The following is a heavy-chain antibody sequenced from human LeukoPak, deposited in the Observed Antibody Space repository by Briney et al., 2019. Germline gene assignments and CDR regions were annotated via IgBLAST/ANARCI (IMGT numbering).Heavy chain of an antibody. CDR3: ARAYYESSAYRHAVYFDY. CDR2: ISAYNGNT. Sequence: ASVKVSCKASGYTFTSYGISWVRQAPGQGLEWRGWISAYNGNTNYAQKLQGRVTMTKDTSTNTVYMHLSSLSSDDTAVYYCARAYYESSAYRHAVYFDYWGQGTLVTVSS. D-gene: IGHD3-22*01. CDR1: GYTFTSYG. V-gene: IGHV1-18*01. J-gene: IGHJ4*02.